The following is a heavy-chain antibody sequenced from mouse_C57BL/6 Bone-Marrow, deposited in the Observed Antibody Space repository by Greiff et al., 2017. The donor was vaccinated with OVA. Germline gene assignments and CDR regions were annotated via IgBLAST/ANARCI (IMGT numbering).Heavy chain of an antibody. D-gene: IGHD2-4*01. CDR1: GYTFTSYW. V-gene: IGHV1-53*01. J-gene: IGHJ3*01. CDR3: ASPRTTTMGWFAY. CDR2: INPGNGGT. Sequence: QVQLQQPGTELVKPGASVKLSCKASGYTFTSYWMHWVKQRPGQGLEWIGNINPGNGGTNYNEKFKSKATLTVDKSSSTAYMQLSSLTSEDSAVYYCASPRTTTMGWFAYWGQGTLVTVSA.